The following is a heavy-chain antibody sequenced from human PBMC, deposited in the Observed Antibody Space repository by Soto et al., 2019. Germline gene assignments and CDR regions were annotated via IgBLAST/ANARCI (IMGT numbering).Heavy chain of an antibody. V-gene: IGHV3-64D*06. CDR3: VKDMGQAAVGIRYPYGLDV. D-gene: IGHD6-13*01. Sequence: GVLRLSCSGSGFTVSSFGMHWVRQAPWKGPEHVSTLSSNGIGTYYADSVKGRFTFSRDTSKNTLYLQMSSLRTEDTAVYYCVKDMGQAAVGIRYPYGLDVWGLGTTVTVSS. CDR2: LSSNGIGT. CDR1: GFTVSSFG. J-gene: IGHJ6*02.